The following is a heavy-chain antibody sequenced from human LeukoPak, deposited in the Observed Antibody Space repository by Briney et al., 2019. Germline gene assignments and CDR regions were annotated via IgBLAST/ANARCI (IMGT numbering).Heavy chain of an antibody. V-gene: IGHV4-4*07. CDR1: GGSISRYY. CDR3: ARLVQGIPIFGFGRRFDP. Sequence: SETLSLTCTASGGSISRYYWTWIRQPAGKGLELIGRIHGSGGTNYNPSLTSRVTLSVDTSKNQYSLQLSSVTAADTAVYYCARLVQGIPIFGFGRRFDPWGQGTLVTVSS. J-gene: IGHJ5*02. CDR2: IHGSGGT. D-gene: IGHD3-3*01.